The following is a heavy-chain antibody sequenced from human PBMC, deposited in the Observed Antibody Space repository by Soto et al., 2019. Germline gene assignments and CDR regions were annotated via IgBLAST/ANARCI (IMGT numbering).Heavy chain of an antibody. V-gene: IGHV3-30-3*01. Sequence: LRLSCAASGFTFSSYAMHWVRQAPGKGLEWVAVISYDGSNKYYADSVKGRFTISRDNSKNTLYLQMNSLRAEDTAVYYCASGPGYYYYGMDVWGQGTTVTAP. CDR3: ASGPGYYYYGMDV. CDR1: GFTFSSYA. CDR2: ISYDGSNK. J-gene: IGHJ6*02.